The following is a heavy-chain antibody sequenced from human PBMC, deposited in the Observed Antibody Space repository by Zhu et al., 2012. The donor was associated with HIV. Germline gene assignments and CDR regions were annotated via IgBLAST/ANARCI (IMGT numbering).Heavy chain of an antibody. CDR1: GFTFDDYA. D-gene: IGHD6-13*01. Sequence: EVQLVESGGVVVQPGGSLRLSCAASGFTFDDYAMHWVRQAPGKGLEWVSLISWDGGSTYYADSVKGRFTISRDNSKNSLYLQTNSLRAEDTALYYCARTGYSSSWQFDYWGQGTLVTVSS. J-gene: IGHJ4*02. CDR2: ISWDGGST. CDR3: ARTGYSSSWQFDY. V-gene: IGHV3-43D*03.